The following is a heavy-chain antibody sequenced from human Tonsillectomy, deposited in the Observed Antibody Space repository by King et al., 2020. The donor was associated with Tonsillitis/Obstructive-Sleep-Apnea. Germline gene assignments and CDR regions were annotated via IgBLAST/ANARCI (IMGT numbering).Heavy chain of an antibody. CDR1: GFTFSNYV. D-gene: IGHD4-17*01. CDR3: ARRRDYGDSHGFQH. V-gene: IGHV3-33*01. J-gene: IGHJ1*01. Sequence: VQLVESGGGVVQPGRSLRLSCAASGFTFSNYVMHWVRQAPGKGLEWVAVIWFDGSNKYSADSVKGRFTISRDNSKNTLYLQMNSLRAEDTAVYYCARRRDYGDSHGFQHWGQGTLVTVSS. CDR2: IWFDGSNK.